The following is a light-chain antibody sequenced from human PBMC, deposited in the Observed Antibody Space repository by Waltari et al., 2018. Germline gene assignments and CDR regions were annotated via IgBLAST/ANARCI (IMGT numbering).Light chain of an antibody. CDR1: QNLLYSSVNKNY. CDR2: WAS. V-gene: IGKV4-1*01. CDR3: QQRNNWPLT. Sequence: DIVMTQSPDSLAVSLGERATINCKSSQNLLYSSVNKNYLAWYQQKSGQPPKLLIYWASTRESGVPDRFSGSGSGTDFTLTISSLQAEDVAVYYCQQRNNWPLTFGGGTKVEIK. J-gene: IGKJ4*01.